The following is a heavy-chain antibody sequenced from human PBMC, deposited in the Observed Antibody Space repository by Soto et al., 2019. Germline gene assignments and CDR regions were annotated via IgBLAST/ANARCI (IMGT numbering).Heavy chain of an antibody. CDR3: ARGYGYFDY. J-gene: IGHJ4*02. CDR2: ISYDGSNK. V-gene: IGHV3-30-3*01. D-gene: IGHD3-16*01. Sequence: GGSLRLSCAASGFTFSSYAMHWVRQAPGKGLEWVAVISYDGSNKYYAESVKGRFTISRDNSKNTLYLQMNSLRAEDTAVYYCARGYGYFDYWGQGILVTVSS. CDR1: GFTFSSYA.